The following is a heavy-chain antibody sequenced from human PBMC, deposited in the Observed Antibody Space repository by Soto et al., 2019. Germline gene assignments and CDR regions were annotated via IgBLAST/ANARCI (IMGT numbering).Heavy chain of an antibody. J-gene: IGHJ5*02. V-gene: IGHV4-31*03. CDR3: ASARPDSGSWFHFDP. D-gene: IGHD6-13*01. Sequence: SETLSLTCTVSGDSISIGGSYWSWIRQHPGKGLEWIGYIYHSGFTFYNPSLESRVTISSDTSKNHFSLRLTSVTAADTATYYCASARPDSGSWFHFDPWGQGTLVTVSS. CDR1: GDSISIGGSY. CDR2: IYHSGFT.